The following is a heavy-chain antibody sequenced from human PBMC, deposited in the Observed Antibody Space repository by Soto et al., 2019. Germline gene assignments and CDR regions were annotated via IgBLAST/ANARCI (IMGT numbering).Heavy chain of an antibody. V-gene: IGHV4-39*01. J-gene: IGHJ4*02. CDR2: IHYSGST. Sequence: PSATLSLTCTVSGASITSNIYYWGWTRQPPGKGLEWIGNIHYSGSTYYDSSLQSRVTISIDTSKNQFSLKLSSVTATDTAVYYCASQHYYDSSGYYVVYWGQGTLVTVS. CDR1: GASITSNIYY. D-gene: IGHD3-22*01. CDR3: ASQHYYDSSGYYVVY.